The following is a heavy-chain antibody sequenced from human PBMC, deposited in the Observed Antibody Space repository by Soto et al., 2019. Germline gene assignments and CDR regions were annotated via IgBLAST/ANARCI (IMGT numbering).Heavy chain of an antibody. D-gene: IGHD3-10*01. CDR1: GFTVSNNY. CDR3: ARDSDGSGSYYNVFDY. Sequence: EVQLVESGGGLIQPGGSLRLSCAASGFTVSNNYMSWVRQAPGKGLEWVSVINSGGSTNYADSVKGRFTISRDNSKNTLYLQMNSLRVEDTGLYYCARDSDGSGSYYNVFDYWGQGTLVTVSS. J-gene: IGHJ4*02. V-gene: IGHV3-53*01. CDR2: INSGGST.